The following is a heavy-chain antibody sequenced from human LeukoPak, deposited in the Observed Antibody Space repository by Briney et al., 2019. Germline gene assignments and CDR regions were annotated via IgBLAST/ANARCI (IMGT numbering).Heavy chain of an antibody. D-gene: IGHD6-19*01. J-gene: IGHJ5*02. Sequence: QPGGSLRLSCAASGVTFSSYSMNWVRQAPGKGLEWVSYISTGSTTIYYADSVKGRFTISRDNARNSLYLQMNSLRDEDTAVYYCAGRYSSGYNWFDPWGQGTLVTVSS. CDR2: ISTGSTTI. CDR1: GVTFSSYS. V-gene: IGHV3-48*02. CDR3: AGRYSSGYNWFDP.